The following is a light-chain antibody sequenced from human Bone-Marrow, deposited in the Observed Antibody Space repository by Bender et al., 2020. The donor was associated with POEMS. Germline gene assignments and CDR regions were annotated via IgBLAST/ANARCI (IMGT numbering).Light chain of an antibody. CDR2: EVN. CDR1: SSDVGGYNY. J-gene: IGLJ3*02. V-gene: IGLV2-8*01. CDR3: SSYAGSNNWV. Sequence: HSALTQPPSASGSPGQSVTISCTGTSSDVGGYNYVSWYQQHPGKAPKLMIYEVNKRPSGVPDRFSGSKSGNTASLTVSGLQAEDEADYYCSSYAGSNNWVFGGGTKLTVL.